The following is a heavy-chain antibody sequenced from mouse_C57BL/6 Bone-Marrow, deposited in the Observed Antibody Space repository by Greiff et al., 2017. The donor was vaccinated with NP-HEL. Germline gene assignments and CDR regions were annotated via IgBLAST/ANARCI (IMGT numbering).Heavy chain of an antibody. J-gene: IGHJ4*01. CDR1: GYTFTSYG. Sequence: VKLVESGAELARPGASVKLSCKASGYTFTSYGISWVKQRTGQGLEWIGEIYPRSGNTYYNEKFKGKATLTADKSSSTAYMELRSLTSEDSAVYFCARSATTVERFMDYWGQGTSVTVSS. CDR3: ARSATTVERFMDY. CDR2: IYPRSGNT. D-gene: IGHD1-1*01. V-gene: IGHV1-81*01.